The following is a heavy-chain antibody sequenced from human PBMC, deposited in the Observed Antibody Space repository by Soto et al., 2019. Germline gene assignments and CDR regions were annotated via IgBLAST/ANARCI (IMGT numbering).Heavy chain of an antibody. CDR2: VYSSGGT. Sequence: SETLSLTCTVSGGSMSGYYWTWIRQPAGKGLEWIGRVYSSGGTHYNPSLKSRVTISLDTSKNQFSLRLLSVTDADTAVYYCARGQRFSDWFDPWGQGTLVTVSS. CDR3: ARGQRFSDWFDP. V-gene: IGHV4-4*07. CDR1: GGSMSGYY. D-gene: IGHD3-3*01. J-gene: IGHJ5*02.